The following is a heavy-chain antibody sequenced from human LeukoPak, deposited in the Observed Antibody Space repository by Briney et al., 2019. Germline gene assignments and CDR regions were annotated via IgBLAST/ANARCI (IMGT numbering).Heavy chain of an antibody. J-gene: IGHJ4*02. Sequence: GASVKVSCKASGYTFTSYGITWVRQAPGQGLEWMGWISAYNGNTSYAQKFQGRVTMTRDTSTSTVYMELSSLRSEDTAVYYCARDRGLRLQRRGFDYWGQGTLVTVSS. CDR2: ISAYNGNT. CDR1: GYTFTSYG. V-gene: IGHV1-18*01. D-gene: IGHD3-3*01. CDR3: ARDRGLRLQRRGFDY.